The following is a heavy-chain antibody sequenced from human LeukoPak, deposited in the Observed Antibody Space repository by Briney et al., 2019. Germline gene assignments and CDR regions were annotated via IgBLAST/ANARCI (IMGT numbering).Heavy chain of an antibody. Sequence: GGSLRLSCAASGFSFSSFSMNWVRQAPGKGLEWVSYISKNSDTKYYAGSVKGRFTISRDNAKNSLYLQMISLRDEDTAVYYCARGEKFESSSIDYWGQGTLVTVSS. CDR3: ARGEKFESSSIDY. CDR1: GFSFSSFS. D-gene: IGHD6-6*01. CDR2: ISKNSDTK. V-gene: IGHV3-48*02. J-gene: IGHJ4*02.